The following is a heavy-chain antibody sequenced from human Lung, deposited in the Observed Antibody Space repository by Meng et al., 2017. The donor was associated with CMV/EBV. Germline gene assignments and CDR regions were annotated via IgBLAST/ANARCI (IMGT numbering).Heavy chain of an antibody. Sequence: ISSSNGWSWVCQPPGKGLEWIGEIYHSGSTNYNPSLKSRVTISVDKSKNQFSLKLSSVTAADTAVYYCASEGEYYYDSSGYYGYFDYWGQGTLVTVSS. J-gene: IGHJ4*02. V-gene: IGHV4-4*02. CDR1: ISSSNG. D-gene: IGHD3-22*01. CDR2: IYHSGST. CDR3: ASEGEYYYDSSGYYGYFDY.